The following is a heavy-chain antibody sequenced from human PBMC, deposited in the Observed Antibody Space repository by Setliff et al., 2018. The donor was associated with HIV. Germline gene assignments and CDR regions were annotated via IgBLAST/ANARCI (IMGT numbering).Heavy chain of an antibody. CDR3: AREYYDFWSGYSDAFHI. CDR2: INPSGGST. D-gene: IGHD3-3*01. J-gene: IGHJ3*02. Sequence: ASVKVSCKASGYTFTNYYMHWVRQAPGQGPEWMGIINPSGGSTTYAQKFQSRVTMTRDTSTSTFYMELRSLRSDDTAVYYCAREYYDFWSGYSDAFHIWGQGTMVTVSS. CDR1: GYTFTNYY. V-gene: IGHV1-46*01.